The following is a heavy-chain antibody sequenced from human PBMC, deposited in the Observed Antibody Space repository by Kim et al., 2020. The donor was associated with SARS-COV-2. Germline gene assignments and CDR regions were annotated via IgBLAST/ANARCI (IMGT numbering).Heavy chain of an antibody. Sequence: SETLSLTCTVSGGSISSYYWSWIRQPPGKGLEWIGYIYYSGSTNYNPSLKSRVTISVDTSKNQFSLKLSSVTAADTAVYYCARDRNPGIAAAAFNWFDPWGQGTLVTVSS. CDR3: ARDRNPGIAAAAFNWFDP. D-gene: IGHD6-13*01. J-gene: IGHJ5*02. CDR2: IYYSGST. V-gene: IGHV4-59*01. CDR1: GGSISSYY.